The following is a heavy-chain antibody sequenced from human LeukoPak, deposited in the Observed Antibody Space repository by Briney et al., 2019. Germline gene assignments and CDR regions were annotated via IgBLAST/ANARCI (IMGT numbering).Heavy chain of an antibody. CDR3: ARGREGPGAFDI. CDR1: GGSLSPYY. Sequence: PSQTLSLTCTVSGGSLSPYYWSWIRQSPGKGLEWIGEIYHSGSTNYNPSLKSRVTISVDKSKNQFSLKLSSVTAADTAVYYCARGREGPGAFDIWGQGTMVTVSS. CDR2: IYHSGST. V-gene: IGHV4-59*12. J-gene: IGHJ3*02.